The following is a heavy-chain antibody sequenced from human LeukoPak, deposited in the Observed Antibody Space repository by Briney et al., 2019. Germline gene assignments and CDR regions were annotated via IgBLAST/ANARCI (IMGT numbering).Heavy chain of an antibody. CDR1: GFTFSTYT. V-gene: IGHV3-21*01. CDR3: ARDNTGSYEY. Sequence: GGSLRLSCAASGFTFSTYTMNRVRQPPGKGLEWVSSISSSTSYIFYADSVKGRFTISRDNAENSLYLQMSSLRAEDTAVYYCARDNTGSYEYWGQGTLVTVSP. J-gene: IGHJ4*02. CDR2: ISSSTSYI. D-gene: IGHD1-26*01.